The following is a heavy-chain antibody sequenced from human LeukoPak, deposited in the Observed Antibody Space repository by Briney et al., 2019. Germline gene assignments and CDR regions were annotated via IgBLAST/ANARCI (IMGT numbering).Heavy chain of an antibody. CDR1: GYTFTGYY. CDR3: ARSGVWIVGATTESDY. D-gene: IGHD1-26*01. CDR2: INPNSGGT. Sequence: ASVKVSCKASGYTFTGYYMNWVRQAPGQGLEWMGRINPNSGGTNYAQKFQGRVTMTRDTSISTAYMELSRLRSDDTAVYYCARSGVWIVGATTESDYWGQGTLVTVSS. V-gene: IGHV1-2*06. J-gene: IGHJ4*02.